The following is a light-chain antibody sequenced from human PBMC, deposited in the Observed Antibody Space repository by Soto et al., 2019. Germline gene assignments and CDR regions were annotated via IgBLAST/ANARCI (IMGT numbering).Light chain of an antibody. V-gene: IGKV3-20*01. CDR2: GAS. CDR1: QSVSSSY. Sequence: EIVLTQSPGTLSLSPGERATLSCRASQSVSSSYLAWYKQKPGQAPRLLIYGASSRATGIPDRFSGSGSGTDFTLTISRLEPEDFAVYYCQQYGSSPQWTFGQGTKV. J-gene: IGKJ1*01. CDR3: QQYGSSPQWT.